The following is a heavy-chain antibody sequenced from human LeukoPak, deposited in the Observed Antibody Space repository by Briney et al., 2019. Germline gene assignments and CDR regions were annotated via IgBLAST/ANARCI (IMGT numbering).Heavy chain of an antibody. V-gene: IGHV3-21*01. CDR3: AKGGGYEAQYYYYYLDV. CDR2: ISSSSSYI. J-gene: IGHJ6*03. CDR1: GFTFSSYS. Sequence: NSGGSLRLSCAASGFTFSSYSMNWVRQAPGKGLEWVSSISSSSSYIYYADSVKGRFNISRDNDKNSLYLQMKSLRAEDTAVYYCAKGGGYEAQYYYYYLDVWGKGTTVTISS. D-gene: IGHD5-12*01.